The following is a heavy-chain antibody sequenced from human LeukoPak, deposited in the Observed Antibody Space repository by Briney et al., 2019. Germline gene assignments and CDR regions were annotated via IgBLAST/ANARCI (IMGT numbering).Heavy chain of an antibody. CDR1: GCTFTSYD. J-gene: IGHJ6*03. D-gene: IGHD3-10*01. Sequence: ASVKVSCKASGCTFTSYDINWVRQATGQGLEWMGWMNPNSGNTGYAQKFQGRVTMTRNTSISTAYMELSSLRSEDTAVYYCARANDYYGSGSLTESYYYYMDVWGKGTTVTVSS. CDR2: MNPNSGNT. V-gene: IGHV1-8*01. CDR3: ARANDYYGSGSLTESYYYYMDV.